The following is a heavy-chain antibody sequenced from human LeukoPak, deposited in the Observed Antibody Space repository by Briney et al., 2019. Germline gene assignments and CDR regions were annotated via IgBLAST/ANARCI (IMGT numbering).Heavy chain of an antibody. V-gene: IGHV3-30*18. CDR2: ISYDGSNK. D-gene: IGHD2-2*01. CDR1: GFTFSSYG. Sequence: GGSLRLSCAASGFTFSSYGMHWVRQAPGKGLEWVAVISYDGSNKYYADSVKGRFTISRDNSKNTPYLQMNSLRAEDTAVYYCAKDRTYCSSTSCPFDYWGQGTLVTVSS. CDR3: AKDRTYCSSTSCPFDY. J-gene: IGHJ4*02.